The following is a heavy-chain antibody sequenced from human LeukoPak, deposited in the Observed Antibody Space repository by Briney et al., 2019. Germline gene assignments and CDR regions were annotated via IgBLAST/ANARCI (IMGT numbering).Heavy chain of an antibody. V-gene: IGHV4-39*07. CDR3: ARDELRGFLYYFYGMDV. J-gene: IGHJ6*02. Sequence: SETLSLTCTVSGGSINSTTNYWGWIRQPPGKGLEWIGSIYCDGSGSPYYNPSLKSRVTISVDTSKNQFSLKVSSVTAADTAVYYCARDELRGFLYYFYGMDVWGQGTTVTVSS. CDR1: GGSINSTTNY. CDR2: IYCDGSGSP. D-gene: IGHD3-10*01.